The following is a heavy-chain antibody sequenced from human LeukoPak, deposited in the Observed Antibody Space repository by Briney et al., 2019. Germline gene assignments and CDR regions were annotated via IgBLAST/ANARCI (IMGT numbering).Heavy chain of an antibody. D-gene: IGHD1-1*01. CDR1: GYSFTSYW. CDR3: ARPRDDWNDAFDY. J-gene: IGHJ4*02. CDR2: IYPGDSDT. V-gene: IGHV5-51*01. Sequence: GESLKISCKGSGYSFTSYWIGWVRQTPGKGLEWMGIIYPGDSDTRYSPSFQGQVTISADKSISTAYLQWSSLKASDTAMYYCARPRDDWNDAFDYWGQGTLVTVSS.